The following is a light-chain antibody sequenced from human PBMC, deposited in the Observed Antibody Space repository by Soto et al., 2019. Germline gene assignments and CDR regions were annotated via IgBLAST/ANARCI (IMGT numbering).Light chain of an antibody. CDR2: GNS. CDR1: SSNIGAGYD. V-gene: IGLV1-40*01. Sequence: QSVLTQPPSVSGAPGQRVTISCTGSSSNIGAGYDVHWYQQLPGTAPKLLIYGNSKRPSGVPDRFSGSKSGTSASLAITGLQAEDESDDYCQSYDSSLSAGVFGGGTKLTVL. CDR3: QSYDSSLSAGV. J-gene: IGLJ3*02.